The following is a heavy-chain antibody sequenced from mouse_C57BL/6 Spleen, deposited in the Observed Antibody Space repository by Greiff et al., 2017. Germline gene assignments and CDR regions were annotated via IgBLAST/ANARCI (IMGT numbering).Heavy chain of an antibody. CDR1: GYSFTDYN. CDR3: AGGYYYDGYCDV. Sequence: EVKLQESGPELVKPGASVKISCKASGYSFTDYNMNWVKQSNGKSLEWIGVINPNYGTTSYNQPFKGKATLTVDHSSSTAYMQLNRLTSEDSAVYYCAGGYYYDGYCDVWGTGTTVSVSS. V-gene: IGHV1-39*01. CDR2: INPNYGTT. D-gene: IGHD2-4*01. J-gene: IGHJ1*03.